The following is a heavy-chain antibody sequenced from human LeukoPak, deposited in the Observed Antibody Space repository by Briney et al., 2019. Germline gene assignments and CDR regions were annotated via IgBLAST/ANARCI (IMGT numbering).Heavy chain of an antibody. V-gene: IGHV3-23*01. Sequence: GGSLRLSCAASAFTFSSYAMSWVRQAPGKGLEWVSTIHGSSDTTYYADSVKGRFTISRDNSKNTLFLQMNSLRAEDTAVYYCARISGSRAWVFDYWGQGTLVSVSS. CDR3: ARISGSRAWVFDY. J-gene: IGHJ4*02. D-gene: IGHD1-26*01. CDR2: IHGSSDTT. CDR1: AFTFSSYA.